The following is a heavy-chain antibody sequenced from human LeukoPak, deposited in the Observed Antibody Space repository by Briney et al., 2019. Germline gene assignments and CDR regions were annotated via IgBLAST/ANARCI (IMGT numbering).Heavy chain of an antibody. CDR3: ARDNSSLCTSVLDY. CDR1: GYTFTGYF. D-gene: IGHD1-1*01. Sequence: ASVKVSCKASGYTFTGYFMHWVRQAPGQGLEWMGRINPNSGDTNYAQNFQGRVTMTRDTSISTAYMELSRLRSEDTGVYYCARDNSSLCTSVLDYWGQGTLVTVPS. CDR2: INPNSGDT. V-gene: IGHV1-2*05. J-gene: IGHJ4*02.